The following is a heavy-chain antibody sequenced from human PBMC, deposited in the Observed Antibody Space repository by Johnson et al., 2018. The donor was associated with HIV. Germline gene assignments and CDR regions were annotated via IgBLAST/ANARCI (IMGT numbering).Heavy chain of an antibody. CDR2: IYSGGST. V-gene: IGHV3-66*03. CDR1: GFTVSSNY. J-gene: IGHJ3*02. D-gene: IGHD6-6*01. Sequence: VQLVESGGGLIQPGGSLRLSCAASGFTVSSNYMSWVRQAPGKGLEWVSVIYSGGSTYYADSVKGRFTISRDNSKNTLYLQMNSLRTEDTAVYYCAGGGGYSIAAPSDAFDIWGQGTMVTVSS. CDR3: AGGGGYSIAAPSDAFDI.